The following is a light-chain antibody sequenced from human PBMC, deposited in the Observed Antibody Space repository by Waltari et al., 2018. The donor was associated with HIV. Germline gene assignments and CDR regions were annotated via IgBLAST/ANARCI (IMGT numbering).Light chain of an antibody. V-gene: IGKV1-5*03. CDR3: QHYNNYSPT. Sequence: DIQMTQSPSTLSASVGDRVTITCRASQSVNIWLAWYQQKPGKAPKLLMYKASSLESGVPARFSGSGSGTEFTLTISSLQPDDFATYYCQHYNNYSPTFGQGTKLEIK. CDR2: KAS. J-gene: IGKJ2*01. CDR1: QSVNIW.